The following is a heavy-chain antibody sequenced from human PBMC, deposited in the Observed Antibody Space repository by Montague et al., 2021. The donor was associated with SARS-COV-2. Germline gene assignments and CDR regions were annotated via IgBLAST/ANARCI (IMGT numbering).Heavy chain of an antibody. J-gene: IGHJ4*02. V-gene: IGHV4-34*01. D-gene: IGHD6-13*01. Sequence: SETLSLTCDVYGGSFSGYYWSWIRQPPGKGLEWIGEINHSGSTNYNPSLKSRVTISVDTSKNPFSLKLSSVTAADTAVYYCARGSYSSSWYGPKYYFDYWGQGTLVTVSS. CDR1: GGSFSGYY. CDR2: INHSGST. CDR3: ARGSYSSSWYGPKYYFDY.